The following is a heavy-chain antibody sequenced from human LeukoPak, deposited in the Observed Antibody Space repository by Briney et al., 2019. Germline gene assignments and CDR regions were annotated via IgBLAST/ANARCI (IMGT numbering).Heavy chain of an antibody. D-gene: IGHD3-22*01. V-gene: IGHV3-23*01. J-gene: IGHJ4*02. CDR3: AEGSYYDSSGSFYFDY. CDR1: GFTFSSYA. Sequence: GGSLRLSCAASGFTFSSYAMSWVRQAPGKGLEWVPGISGSGDNTYYADSVKGRFTISRDNSKNTLYVQVNSLGTEDTAAYYCAEGSYYDSSGSFYFDYWGQGTLVTVSS. CDR2: ISGSGDNT.